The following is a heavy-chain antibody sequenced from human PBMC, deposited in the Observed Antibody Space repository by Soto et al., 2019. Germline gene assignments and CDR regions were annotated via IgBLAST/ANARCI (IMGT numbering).Heavy chain of an antibody. D-gene: IGHD4-17*01. CDR2: ISYDGSNK. J-gene: IGHJ6*02. CDR3: ARDGQHYGDPDYYYYYGMDV. V-gene: IGHV3-30-3*01. Sequence: QVQLVESGGGVVQPGRSLRLSRAASGFTFSSYAMHWVRQAPGKGLEWVAVISYDGSNKYYADSVKGRFTISRDNSKNTLYLQMNSLRAEDTAVYYCARDGQHYGDPDYYYYYGMDVWGQGTTVTVSS. CDR1: GFTFSSYA.